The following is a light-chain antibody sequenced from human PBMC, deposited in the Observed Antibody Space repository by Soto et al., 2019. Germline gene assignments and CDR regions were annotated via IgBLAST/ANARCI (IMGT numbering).Light chain of an antibody. CDR3: SSYTSSFKLAV. V-gene: IGLV2-14*03. Sequence: LTQPASVSGSPGQSITIFCTGTSSDVGGYNYVSWYQQHPGSAPKLMIYDVSSRPSGVSNRFSGSKSGNTASLTISGLQAEDEADYYCSSYTSSFKLAVFGSGTKVTVL. CDR2: DVS. CDR1: SSDVGGYNY. J-gene: IGLJ1*01.